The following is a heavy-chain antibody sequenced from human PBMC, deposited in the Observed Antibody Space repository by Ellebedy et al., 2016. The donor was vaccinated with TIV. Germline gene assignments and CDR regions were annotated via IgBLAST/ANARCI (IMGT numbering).Heavy chain of an antibody. J-gene: IGHJ6*02. CDR1: GGSISNYY. CDR2: IYYTGSI. Sequence: SETLSLTCTVSGGSISNYYWGWIRQPPGKGLEWIGTIYYTGSISHNPSLKSRLTISVDTSKNKLSLNLRSVTAADTAVYYCARPRRAGAGTARGMDVWGQGTTVTVSS. CDR3: ARPRRAGAGTARGMDV. V-gene: IGHV4-39*01. D-gene: IGHD6-13*01.